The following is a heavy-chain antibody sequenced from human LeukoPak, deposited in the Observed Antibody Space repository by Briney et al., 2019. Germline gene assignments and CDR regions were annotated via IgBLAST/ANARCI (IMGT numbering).Heavy chain of an antibody. V-gene: IGHV1-8*01. CDR2: MNPNSGNT. CDR3: ARIRQNYEPLDP. Sequence: VASVKVSCKASGYTFTSYDINWVRQATGQGLEWMGWMNPNSGNTGYAQKFQGRVTMTRNTSISTAYMELSSLRSEDTAVYYCARIRQNYEPLDPWSQGTLVTVSS. J-gene: IGHJ5*02. D-gene: IGHD1-7*01. CDR1: GYTFTSYD.